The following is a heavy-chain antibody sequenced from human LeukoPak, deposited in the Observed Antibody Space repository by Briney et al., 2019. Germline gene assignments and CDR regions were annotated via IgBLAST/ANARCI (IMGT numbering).Heavy chain of an antibody. J-gene: IGHJ3*01. Sequence: SETLSLTCGVSGGSLSGYYWSWVRQFPGKGLEWIGEINHLGTTNYNPSLKSRVTISEDTSENQFSLKLSSVTVADTAVYYCARGQRLRYYYDRSAFDVWGHGTMVTVSS. V-gene: IGHV4-34*01. D-gene: IGHD3-22*01. CDR2: INHLGTT. CDR1: GGSLSGYY. CDR3: ARGQRLRYYYDRSAFDV.